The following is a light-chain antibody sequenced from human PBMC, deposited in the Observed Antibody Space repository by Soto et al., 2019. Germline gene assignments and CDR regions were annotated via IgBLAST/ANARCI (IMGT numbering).Light chain of an antibody. V-gene: IGKV3-20*01. J-gene: IGKJ4*01. Sequence: EIVLTQSPGTLSLSPGERATLSCRASQTVRTNYLAWFQHKPGQAPMLLIYGASSRATGIPDRFSGSGSGTDFTLTITRLEPEDFAVYFCQQYSDSPLTVGGGTKVEIK. CDR1: QTVRTNY. CDR3: QQYSDSPLT. CDR2: GAS.